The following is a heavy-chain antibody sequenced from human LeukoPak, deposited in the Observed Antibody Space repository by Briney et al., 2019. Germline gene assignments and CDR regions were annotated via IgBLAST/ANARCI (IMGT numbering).Heavy chain of an antibody. J-gene: IGHJ4*02. D-gene: IGHD5-18*01. CDR1: GGSINSGGYS. Sequence: PSETLSLTCAVSGGSINSGGYSWSRIRQPPGKGLEWMGYIYHSGSTYYNPSLKSRVTMSVDRSKNHFSLKLNSVTAADTAVYYCARGYGTFDFWGQGILVTVSS. V-gene: IGHV4-30-2*01. CDR2: IYHSGST. CDR3: ARGYGTFDF.